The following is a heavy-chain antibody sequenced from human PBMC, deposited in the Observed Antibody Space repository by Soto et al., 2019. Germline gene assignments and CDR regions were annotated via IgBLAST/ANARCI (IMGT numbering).Heavy chain of an antibody. Sequence: XXVKVSCKASGYSFTTYLIHRVRQAPGQRLEWMGLINGGNGITKFSQKFQDRVTITRDTSASTAYMEMSSLRSEDTAVYYCASSQYSTFPWGQGTLVTVSS. D-gene: IGHD1-26*01. CDR1: GYSFTTYL. J-gene: IGHJ5*02. V-gene: IGHV1-3*01. CDR2: INGGNGIT. CDR3: ASSQYSTFP.